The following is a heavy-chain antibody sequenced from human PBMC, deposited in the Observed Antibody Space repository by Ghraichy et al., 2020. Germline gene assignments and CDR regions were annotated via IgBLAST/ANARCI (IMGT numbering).Heavy chain of an antibody. Sequence: ASVKVSCKASGYTFTGYYMHWVRQAPGQGLEWMGRINPNSGGTNYAQKFQGRVTMTRDTSISTAYMELSRLRSDDTAVYYCARDRSVGATSVGVYWGQGTLVTVSS. D-gene: IGHD1-26*01. CDR2: INPNSGGT. J-gene: IGHJ4*02. CDR3: ARDRSVGATSVGVY. CDR1: GYTFTGYY. V-gene: IGHV1-2*06.